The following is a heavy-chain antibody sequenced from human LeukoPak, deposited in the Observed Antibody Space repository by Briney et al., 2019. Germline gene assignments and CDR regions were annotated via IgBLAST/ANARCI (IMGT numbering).Heavy chain of an antibody. CDR3: ARHECTSTSCYAGP. CDR1: GGSISSSSYS. J-gene: IGHJ5*02. V-gene: IGHV4-39*01. D-gene: IGHD2-2*01. CDR2: SYYSGRT. Sequence: SETLSLTCTVSGGSISSSSYSWGWIRQPPGKGLEWIGSSYYSGRTYYNPSLKSRVTISVDTSKNQLSLRLSSVTAADTAVYYCARHECTSTSCYAGPWGQGTLVTVSS.